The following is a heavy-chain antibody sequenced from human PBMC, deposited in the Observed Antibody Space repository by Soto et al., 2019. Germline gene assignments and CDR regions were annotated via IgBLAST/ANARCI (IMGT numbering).Heavy chain of an antibody. J-gene: IGHJ4*02. CDR3: ARTAAGTFDY. Sequence: SETLSLTCTVSGGSISSGGYYWSWIRQHPGKGLEWIGYIYYSGSTYYNPSLKSRVTISVDTSKNQFSLKLSSVTAADTAVYYCARTAAGTFDYWGQGTLVTVSS. D-gene: IGHD6-13*01. CDR2: IYYSGST. V-gene: IGHV4-31*03. CDR1: GGSISSGGYY.